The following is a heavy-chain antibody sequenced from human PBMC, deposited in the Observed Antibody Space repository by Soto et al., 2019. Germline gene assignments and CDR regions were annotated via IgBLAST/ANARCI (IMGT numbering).Heavy chain of an antibody. D-gene: IGHD2-2*01. CDR3: ARTPSLLERKYCSSTSCYVFQDYYYMDV. V-gene: IGHV3-21*01. Sequence: GGSLRLSCAASGFTFSSYSMNWVRQAPGKGLEWVSSISSSSSYIYYADSVKGRFTISRDNAKNSLYLQMNSLRAEDTAVYYCARTPSLLERKYCSSTSCYVFQDYYYMDVWGKGTTVTVSS. CDR2: ISSSSSYI. CDR1: GFTFSSYS. J-gene: IGHJ6*03.